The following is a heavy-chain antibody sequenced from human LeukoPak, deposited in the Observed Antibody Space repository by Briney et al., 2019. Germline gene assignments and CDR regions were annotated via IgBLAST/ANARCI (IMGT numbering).Heavy chain of an antibody. D-gene: IGHD6-19*01. V-gene: IGHV3-48*03. CDR3: ARDLPRSGWPYYYYYYGMDV. Sequence: PGGSLILSCAASGFTFSSYEMNWVRQAPGKGLEWVSYISSSGSTIYYADSVKGRFTISRDNAKNSLYLQMNSLRAEDTAVYYCARDLPRSGWPYYYYYYGMDVWGQGTTVTVSS. CDR1: GFTFSSYE. CDR2: ISSSGSTI. J-gene: IGHJ6*02.